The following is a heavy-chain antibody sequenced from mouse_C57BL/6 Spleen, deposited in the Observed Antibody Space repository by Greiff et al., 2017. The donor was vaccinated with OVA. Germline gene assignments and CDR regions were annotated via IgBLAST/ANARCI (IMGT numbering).Heavy chain of an antibody. J-gene: IGHJ4*01. CDR2: IWTGGGT. V-gene: IGHV2-9-1*01. Sequence: VQGVESGPGLVAPSQSLSITCTVSGFSLTSYAISWVRQPPGKGLEWLGVIWTGGGTNYNSALKSRLSISKDNSKSQVFLKMNSLQTDDTARYYCATHYGSSYVRAMDYWGQGTSVTVSS. D-gene: IGHD1-1*01. CDR1: GFSLTSYA. CDR3: ATHYGSSYVRAMDY.